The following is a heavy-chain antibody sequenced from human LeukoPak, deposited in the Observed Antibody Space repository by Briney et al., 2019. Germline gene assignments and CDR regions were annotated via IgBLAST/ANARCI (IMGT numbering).Heavy chain of an antibody. CDR2: IYYSGST. J-gene: IGHJ4*02. D-gene: IGHD4/OR15-4a*01. V-gene: IGHV4-59*01. Sequence: SETLSLTCTVSGGSISSYYWSWIRQPPGRGLEWIGYIYYSGSTNYNPSLKSRVTISVDTSKNQFSLKLSSVTAADTAVYYCARDGPAGARDWGQGTLVTVSS. CDR3: ARDGPAGARD. CDR1: GGSISSYY.